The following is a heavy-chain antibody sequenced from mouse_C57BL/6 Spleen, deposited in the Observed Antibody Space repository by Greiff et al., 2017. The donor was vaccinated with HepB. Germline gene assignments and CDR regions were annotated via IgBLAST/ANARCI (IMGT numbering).Heavy chain of an antibody. CDR1: GYTFTSYW. V-gene: IGHV1-52*01. D-gene: IGHD5-1*01. CDR2: IDPSDSET. CDR3: ARGVRGDYAMDY. J-gene: IGHJ4*01. Sequence: VQLQQPGAELVRPGSSVKLSCKASGYTFTSYWMHWVKQRPIQGLEWIGNIDPSDSETHYNQKFKDKATLTVDKSSSTAYMQLSSLTSEDSAVYYCARGVRGDYAMDYWGQGTSVTVSS.